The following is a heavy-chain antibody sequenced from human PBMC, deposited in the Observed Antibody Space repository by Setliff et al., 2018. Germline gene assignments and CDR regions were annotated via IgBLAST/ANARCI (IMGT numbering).Heavy chain of an antibody. J-gene: IGHJ4*02. CDR1: GGSINRDY. CDR2: IQKRGSTTT. CDR3: AHSTTFDLHHDY. Sequence: NPSETLSLTCSVSGGSINRDYWNWIRQAPGKGLEWIGYIQKRGSTTTKYNPSLKSRATISRDTSSNQFSLKLFSVTAADTAVYYCAHSTTFDLHHDYWGQGALVTVSS. V-gene: IGHV4-4*08. D-gene: IGHD3-9*01.